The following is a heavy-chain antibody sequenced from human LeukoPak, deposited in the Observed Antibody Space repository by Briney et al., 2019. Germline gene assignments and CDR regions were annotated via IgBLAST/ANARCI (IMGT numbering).Heavy chain of an antibody. CDR1: GFTFSSYE. V-gene: IGHV3-48*03. D-gene: IGHD3-9*01. Sequence: GGSLRLSCAASGFTFSSYEMNWVRQAPGKGLEWVSYISSSGSTIYYADSVKGRFTISRDNAKNSLYLQMNSLRAEDTAVYYCATALRYFDWLVTNWGQGTLVTVSS. CDR3: ATALRYFDWLVTN. J-gene: IGHJ4*02. CDR2: ISSSGSTI.